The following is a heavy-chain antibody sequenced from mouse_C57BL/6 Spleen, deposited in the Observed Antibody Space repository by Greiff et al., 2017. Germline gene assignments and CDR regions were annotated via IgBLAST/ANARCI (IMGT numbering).Heavy chain of an antibody. V-gene: IGHV1-80*01. D-gene: IGHD2-4*01. Sequence: QVQLQQSGAELVKPGASVKISCKASGYAFSSYWMNWVKQRPGKGLEWIGQIYPGDGDTNYNGKFKGKATLTADKSSSTAYMQLSSLTSEDSAVYFCARPNLYDYDGRFDYWGQGTTLTVSS. CDR3: ARPNLYDYDGRFDY. CDR1: GYAFSSYW. J-gene: IGHJ2*01. CDR2: IYPGDGDT.